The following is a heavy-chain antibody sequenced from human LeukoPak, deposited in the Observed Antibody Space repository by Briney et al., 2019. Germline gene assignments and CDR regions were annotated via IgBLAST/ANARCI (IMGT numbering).Heavy chain of an antibody. V-gene: IGHV1-69*13. D-gene: IGHD3-3*01. Sequence: GASVKVSCKASGYTFTGYYMHWVRQAPGQGLEWMGGIIPIFGTANYAQKFQGRVTITADESTSTAYMELSSLRSEDTAVYYCARDREADYDFWSGSWYFDLWGRGTLVTVSS. J-gene: IGHJ2*01. CDR3: ARDREADYDFWSGSWYFDL. CDR1: GYTFTGYY. CDR2: IIPIFGTA.